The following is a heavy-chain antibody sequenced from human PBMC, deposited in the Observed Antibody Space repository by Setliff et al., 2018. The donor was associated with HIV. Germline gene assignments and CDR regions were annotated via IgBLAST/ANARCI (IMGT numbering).Heavy chain of an antibody. V-gene: IGHV4-39*01. CDR3: ASLPPLYDSSGYYFDY. D-gene: IGHD3-22*01. CDR1: GGSINSTSYY. J-gene: IGHJ4*02. CDR2: IYHTGST. Sequence: SETLSLTCTVSGGSINSTSYYWGWIRQPPGNGLEWIGSIYHTGSTYYKPSLKSRVTISVDTSKNQFSLKLSSVTAADTAVYYCASLPPLYDSSGYYFDYWGQGTLVTVSS.